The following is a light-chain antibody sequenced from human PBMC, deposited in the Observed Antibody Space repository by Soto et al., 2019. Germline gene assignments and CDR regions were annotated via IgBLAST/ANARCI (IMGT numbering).Light chain of an antibody. J-gene: IGKJ1*01. V-gene: IGKV1-39*01. Sequence: DIQMTQSPSSLSASVGDRVTITCRASQSISSYLHWYQQKPGKAPKLLIYAASNLQSGVPSRFSASGSGTDFTLTLNSLQPEDFATYYCQQGYSTHWTFGKGTKADIK. CDR2: AAS. CDR1: QSISSY. CDR3: QQGYSTHWT.